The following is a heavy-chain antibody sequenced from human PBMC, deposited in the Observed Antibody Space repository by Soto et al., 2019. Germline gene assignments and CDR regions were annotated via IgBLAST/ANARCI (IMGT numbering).Heavy chain of an antibody. V-gene: IGHV4-30-2*01. Sequence: PSETLSLTCTVSGGSISNAAYSWSWIRQPPGKGLEWIGYIYPSGMPFYNPSLRSRVTISIDRSNDQFSLNLKSVTAADTAVYYCANWVEGSMVYFDYWGQGTQVTVSS. D-gene: IGHD7-27*01. J-gene: IGHJ4*02. CDR3: ANWVEGSMVYFDY. CDR2: IYPSGMP. CDR1: GGSISNAAYS.